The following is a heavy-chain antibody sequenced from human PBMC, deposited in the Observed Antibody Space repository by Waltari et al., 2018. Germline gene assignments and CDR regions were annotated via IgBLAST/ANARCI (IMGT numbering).Heavy chain of an antibody. J-gene: IGHJ5*02. CDR3: ARDRRSGLWFDP. V-gene: IGHV1-69*01. D-gene: IGHD3-16*02. Sequence: QVQLVQSGAEVKKPGSSVKVSCKASGGTFRSYAISWGRQAPGQGLEWMGGIIPIFGTANYAQKFQGRVTITADESTSTAYMELSSLRSEDTAVYYCARDRRSGLWFDPWGQGTLVTVSS. CDR1: GGTFRSYA. CDR2: IIPIFGTA.